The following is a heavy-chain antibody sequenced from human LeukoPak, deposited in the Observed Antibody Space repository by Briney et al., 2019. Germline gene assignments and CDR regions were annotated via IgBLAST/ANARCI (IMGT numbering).Heavy chain of an antibody. CDR2: IYYSGST. J-gene: IGHJ4*02. D-gene: IGHD6-13*01. Sequence: SETLSLTCTVSGGSISSYYWSWIRQPPGKGLEWIGYIYYSGSTNYNPSLKSRVTISVDTSKNQFSLKLSSVTAADTAVYYCARGHSRSWYGAFDYWGQGTLVTVSS. V-gene: IGHV4-59*01. CDR3: ARGHSRSWYGAFDY. CDR1: GGSISSYY.